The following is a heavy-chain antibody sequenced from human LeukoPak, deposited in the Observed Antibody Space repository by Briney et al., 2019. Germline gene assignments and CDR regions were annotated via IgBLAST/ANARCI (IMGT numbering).Heavy chain of an antibody. CDR3: AKDSGYSYGHGLDY. V-gene: IGHV3-33*06. J-gene: IGHJ4*02. CDR1: GFTFSTYN. D-gene: IGHD5-18*01. Sequence: GGSLRLSCAASGFTFSTYNMHWFRQAPVKGLEWVALMLSDESNKYHADSVKGRFTISRDNSKNALFLQMNSLRDEDTAVYYCAKDSGYSYGHGLDYWGQGTLVTVSS. CDR2: MLSDESNK.